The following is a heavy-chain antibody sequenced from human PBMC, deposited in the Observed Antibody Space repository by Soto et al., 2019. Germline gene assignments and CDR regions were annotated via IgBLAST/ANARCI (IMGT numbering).Heavy chain of an antibody. CDR1: GFIFSSYT. J-gene: IGHJ4*02. CDR2: ISSSGTYI. CDR3: ARESEDLTSNFDY. Sequence: EEQLVEFGGGLVKSGGSLSLSCAASGFIFSSYTMKWVRQAPGRGLEWVSSISSSGTYIYYGDSMKGRFTISRDNAKNSLYLEMNSLRAEDTAVYYCARESEDLTSNFDYWGQGTLVTVSS. V-gene: IGHV3-21*02.